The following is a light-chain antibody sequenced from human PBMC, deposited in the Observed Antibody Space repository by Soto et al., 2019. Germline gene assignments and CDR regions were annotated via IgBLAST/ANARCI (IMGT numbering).Light chain of an antibody. V-gene: IGLV1-47*01. J-gene: IGLJ3*02. CDR1: SSNIGSNF. Sequence: HSVLTQPPSASATPGQRVTISCSGSSSNIGSNFVYWYQQLPGTAPKLLIYRNNERPSGVPDRLSGSKSGTSASLAISGLRSEDEADYYCAAWDDSLSAWVFGGGTKLTVL. CDR3: AAWDDSLSAWV. CDR2: RNN.